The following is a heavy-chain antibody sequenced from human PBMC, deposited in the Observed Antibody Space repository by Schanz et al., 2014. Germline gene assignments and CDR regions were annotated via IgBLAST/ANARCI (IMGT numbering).Heavy chain of an antibody. J-gene: IGHJ6*02. CDR3: ARDMTSMGESGFYYYGMDV. D-gene: IGHD1-26*01. V-gene: IGHV3-21*01. CDR2: ISSTSSYI. CDR1: GFTFRSYG. Sequence: VQLVESGGGVVQPGRSLRLSCAVSGFTFRSYGMHWVRQAPGKGLEWVSSISSTSSYIFYADSVKGRFTISRDNAKNSLYLQMNSLRAEDTAVYYCARDMTSMGESGFYYYGMDVWGQGTTATVSS.